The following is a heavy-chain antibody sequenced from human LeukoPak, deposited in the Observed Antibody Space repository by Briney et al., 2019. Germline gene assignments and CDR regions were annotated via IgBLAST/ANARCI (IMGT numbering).Heavy chain of an antibody. CDR1: GFTFDDYA. CDR3: AKGVLLWFGELVHDAFDI. CDR2: ISWNSGSI. V-gene: IGHV3-9*01. J-gene: IGHJ3*02. D-gene: IGHD3-10*01. Sequence: GGSLRLSCAASGFTFDDYAMHWVRQAPGKGLEWVSGISWNSGSIGYADSVKGRLTISRDNAKNSLYLQMNSLRAEDTALYYCAKGVLLWFGELVHDAFDIWGQGTMVTVSS.